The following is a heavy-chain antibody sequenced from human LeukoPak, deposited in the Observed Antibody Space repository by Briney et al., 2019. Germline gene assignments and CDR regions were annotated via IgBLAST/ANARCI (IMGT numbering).Heavy chain of an antibody. Sequence: PGGSLRLSCAASGFAFSSYAMSWVRQAPGKGLEWVSAISGSGDSTYYADSVKGRFAISRDNSKDTVYLQMNSLRAEDTAVYYCAKDRYYGGTGAYFDNWGQGTLVTVSS. V-gene: IGHV3-23*01. CDR1: GFAFSSYA. D-gene: IGHD4-23*01. J-gene: IGHJ4*02. CDR2: ISGSGDST. CDR3: AKDRYYGGTGAYFDN.